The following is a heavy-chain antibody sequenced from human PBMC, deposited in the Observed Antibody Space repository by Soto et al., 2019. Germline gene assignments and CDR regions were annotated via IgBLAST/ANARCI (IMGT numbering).Heavy chain of an antibody. D-gene: IGHD7-27*01. J-gene: IGHJ5*01. CDR3: ARGRYCLTGRCFPNWFDS. V-gene: IGHV4-30-4*01. CDR2: IYKSATT. CDR1: GDSISNLDYF. Sequence: TSETLSLTCSVSGDSISNLDYFWAWIRQPPGQALEYIGYIYKSATTYYNPSFESRVAISVDTSKSQFSLNVTSVTAADTAVYFCARGRYCLTGRCFPNWFDSWGQGTLVTVSS.